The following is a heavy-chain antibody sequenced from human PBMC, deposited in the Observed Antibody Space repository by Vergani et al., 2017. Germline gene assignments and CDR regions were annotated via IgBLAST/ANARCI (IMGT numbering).Heavy chain of an antibody. Sequence: QVQLQESGPGLVKPSETLSLTCTVSGGSISSYYWSWIRHPPGKGLEWIGYIYYSGSTNYNPSLKSRVTISVDTSKNQFSLKLSSVTAADTAVYYCAGGDFGYFDYWGQGTLVTVSS. J-gene: IGHJ4*02. CDR3: AGGDFGYFDY. V-gene: IGHV4-59*01. CDR1: GGSISSYY. CDR2: IYYSGST. D-gene: IGHD2-21*01.